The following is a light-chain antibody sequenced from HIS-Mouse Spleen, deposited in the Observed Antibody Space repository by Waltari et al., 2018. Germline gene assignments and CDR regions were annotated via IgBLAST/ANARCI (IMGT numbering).Light chain of an antibody. V-gene: IGLV2-11*01. Sequence: QSALTQPRSVSGSPWQSVTISCTGTSSDVGGYNYVSWYQQHPGKAPKLMIYDVSKRPSGVPDRFSGSKSGNTASLTISGLQAEDEADYYCAAWDDSLSGPVFGGGTKLTVL. J-gene: IGLJ3*02. CDR1: SSDVGGYNY. CDR3: AAWDDSLSGPV. CDR2: DVS.